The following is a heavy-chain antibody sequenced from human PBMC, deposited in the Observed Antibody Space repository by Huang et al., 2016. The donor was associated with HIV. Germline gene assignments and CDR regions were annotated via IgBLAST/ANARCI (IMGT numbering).Heavy chain of an antibody. CDR3: GGSSGYWSFDY. Sequence: QVQLVQSGGEVKKPGASVKVSCKASDYTFTSYGISWVRQAPGQGLEWREWISTNNGDTNYAQKCQGRVTMTTDTSTSTAYMELRSLRSDDTAVYYCGGSSGYWSFDYWGQGTLVTVSS. V-gene: IGHV1-18*04. CDR1: DYTFTSYG. CDR2: ISTNNGDT. D-gene: IGHD3-22*01. J-gene: IGHJ4*02.